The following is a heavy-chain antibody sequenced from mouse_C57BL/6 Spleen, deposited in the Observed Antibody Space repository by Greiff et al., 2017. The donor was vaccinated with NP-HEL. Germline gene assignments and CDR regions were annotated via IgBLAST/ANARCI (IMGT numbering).Heavy chain of an antibody. V-gene: IGHV5-9-1*02. D-gene: IGHD2-4*01. Sequence: DVQLQESGEGLVKPGGSLKLSCAASGFTFSSYAMSWVRQTPEKRLEWVAYISSGGDYIYYADTVKGRFTISRDNARNTLYLQMSSLKSEDTAMYYCTRVGDYDEFAYWGQGTLVTVSA. CDR1: GFTFSSYA. J-gene: IGHJ3*01. CDR3: TRVGDYDEFAY. CDR2: ISSGGDYI.